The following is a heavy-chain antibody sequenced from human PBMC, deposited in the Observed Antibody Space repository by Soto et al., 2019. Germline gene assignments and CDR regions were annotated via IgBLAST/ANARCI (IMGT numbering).Heavy chain of an antibody. CDR3: ASAGSYYDSSGPFDY. Sequence: SVKVSCKASGGTFSSYAISWVRQAPGQGLEWMGGIIPIFGTANYAQKFQGRVTITADKSTSTAYMELSSLRSEDTAVYYCASAGSYYDSSGPFDYWGQGTLVTVSS. CDR2: IIPIFGTA. CDR1: GGTFSSYA. V-gene: IGHV1-69*06. D-gene: IGHD3-22*01. J-gene: IGHJ4*02.